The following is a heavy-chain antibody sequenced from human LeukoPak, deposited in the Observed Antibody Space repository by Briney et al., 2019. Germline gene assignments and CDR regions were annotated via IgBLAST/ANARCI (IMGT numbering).Heavy chain of an antibody. CDR3: ARIGVAPSSDY. Sequence: PGGSLRLSYAASGLSVINNYMSWVRQAPGKGLEWVSVIYVTGTTSLAESVKGRFTTSRDDSKNTVYLQMNSLTAEDTAEYYCARIGVAPSSDYWGQGTLVTVSS. CDR1: GLSVINNY. CDR2: IYVTGTT. J-gene: IGHJ4*02. V-gene: IGHV3-53*01. D-gene: IGHD3-3*01.